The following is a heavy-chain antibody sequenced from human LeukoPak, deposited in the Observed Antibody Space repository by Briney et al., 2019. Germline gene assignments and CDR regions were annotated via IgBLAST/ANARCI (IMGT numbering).Heavy chain of an antibody. CDR2: IWYDGSNK. CDR1: GFSFSSYG. D-gene: IGHD2-2*01. CDR3: AKDRSCSGSSCNVGS. Sequence: GTSLRLSCAASGFSFSSYGMHWVRQAPGKGLEWVAIIWYDGSNKYYADSVKGRFTISRDNSRNTLYLQMNSLRAEDTAVYYCAKDRSCSGSSCNVGSWGQGTMVTVSS. J-gene: IGHJ3*01. V-gene: IGHV3-33*06.